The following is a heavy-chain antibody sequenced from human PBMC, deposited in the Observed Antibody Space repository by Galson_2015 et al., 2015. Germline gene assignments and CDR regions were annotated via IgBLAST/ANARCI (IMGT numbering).Heavy chain of an antibody. V-gene: IGHV1-69*13. Sequence: SVKVSCKASGGTFSSYAINWVRQAPGQGLEWMGGIIPIFGTVNYAQKFQSRVTITADESTSTAYMEVSSLRSEDTAVYYCAREGTATNDAFDIWGQGTMVTVSS. CDR2: IIPIFGTV. D-gene: IGHD3-10*01. J-gene: IGHJ3*02. CDR1: GGTFSSYA. CDR3: AREGTATNDAFDI.